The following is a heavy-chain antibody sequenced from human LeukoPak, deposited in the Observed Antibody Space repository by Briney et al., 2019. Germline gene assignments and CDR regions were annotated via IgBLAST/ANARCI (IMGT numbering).Heavy chain of an antibody. D-gene: IGHD3-10*01. V-gene: IGHV3-7*01. CDR3: ARAHMVRGAAYYFDY. CDR1: GFTFSSYW. CDR2: IKQDGSEK. Sequence: GGSLRLSCAASGFTFSSYWMSWDRQAPGKGLEWVANIKQDGSEKYYVDSVKGRFTISRDNAKNSLYLQMNSLRAEDTAVYYCARAHMVRGAAYYFDYWGQGTLVTVSS. J-gene: IGHJ4*02.